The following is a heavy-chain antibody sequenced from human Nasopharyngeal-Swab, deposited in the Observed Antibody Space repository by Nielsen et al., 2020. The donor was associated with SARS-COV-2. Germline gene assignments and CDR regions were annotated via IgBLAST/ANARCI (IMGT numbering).Heavy chain of an antibody. CDR2: ISSSSSYI. D-gene: IGHD6-6*01. V-gene: IGHV3-21*01. J-gene: IGHJ4*02. CDR1: GFTFSSYS. Sequence: LSLTCAASGFTFSSYSMNWVRQAPGKGLEWVSSISSSSSYIYYADSVKGRFTISRDNAKNPLYLQMNSLRAEDTAVYYCASLLRSSSDYWGQGTLVTVSS. CDR3: ASLLRSSSDY.